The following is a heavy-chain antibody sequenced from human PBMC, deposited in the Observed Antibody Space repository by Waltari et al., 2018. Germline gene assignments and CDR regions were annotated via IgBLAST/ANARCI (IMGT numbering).Heavy chain of an antibody. CDR3: ARPGRQDSGVFDY. CDR2: IYYSGST. J-gene: IGHJ4*02. CDR1: GRSISSSSYY. V-gene: IGHV4-39*01. D-gene: IGHD2-15*01. Sequence: QLQLQESGPGLVKPSAPLSLTCTVSGRSISSSSYYWGWIRQPPGKGLEWIGSIYYSGSTYYNPSLKSRMTISVETSKNQFSLKLSSVAAADTAVYYCARPGRQDSGVFDYWGQGTRVTVSS.